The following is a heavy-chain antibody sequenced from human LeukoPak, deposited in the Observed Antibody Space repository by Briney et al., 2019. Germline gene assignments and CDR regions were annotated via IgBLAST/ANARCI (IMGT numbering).Heavy chain of an antibody. CDR1: GFTFTSYW. V-gene: IGHV3-23*01. J-gene: IGHJ5*02. D-gene: IGHD3-22*01. CDR2: ISGSGGRT. Sequence: GGSLRLSCAVSGFTFTSYWMSWVRQAPGKGLEWVSGISGSGGRTYYADSVKGRFTISRDNSKNALYLQMNSLRAEDTAVYYCAKGYYDSSVYPNWFDPWGQGTLVTVSS. CDR3: AKGYYDSSVYPNWFDP.